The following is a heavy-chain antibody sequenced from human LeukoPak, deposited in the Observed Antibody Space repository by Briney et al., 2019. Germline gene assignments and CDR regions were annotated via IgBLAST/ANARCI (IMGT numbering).Heavy chain of an antibody. V-gene: IGHV3-53*01. Sequence: PGGSLRLSRAASGFTVSSNYMSWVRQAPGKGLEWVSVIYSGGSTYYADSVKGRFTISRDNSKNTLYLQMNSLRAEDTAVYYCARGENKDYGDYEFDYWGQGTLVTVSS. CDR1: GFTVSSNY. J-gene: IGHJ4*02. D-gene: IGHD4-17*01. CDR2: IYSGGST. CDR3: ARGENKDYGDYEFDY.